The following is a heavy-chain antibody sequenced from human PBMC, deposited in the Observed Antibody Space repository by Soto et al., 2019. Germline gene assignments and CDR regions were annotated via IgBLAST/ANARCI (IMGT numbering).Heavy chain of an antibody. V-gene: IGHV4-4*02. J-gene: IGHJ4*02. CDR2: IHHSGST. CDR1: GVSISSDNW. CDR3: ARDQGSHPGD. Sequence: QVQLQESGPGLVRPSGTVSLTCAVSGVSISSDNWWSWVRQPPVKALEWIGEIHHSGSTNYNPSLKSRVTMSVVPSKDLFSLTLNSVTAADTAFYYRARDQGSHPGDWGQGTLVSVSS. D-gene: IGHD6-13*01.